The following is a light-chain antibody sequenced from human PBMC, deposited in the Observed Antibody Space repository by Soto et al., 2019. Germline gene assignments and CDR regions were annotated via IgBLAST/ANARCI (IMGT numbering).Light chain of an antibody. J-gene: IGKJ4*01. CDR1: QSVSSN. CDR3: QQYNNWPPPLT. CDR2: GAS. V-gene: IGKV3-15*01. Sequence: EIVXTXSPAXXSXXXGERATLSCRASQSVSSNLAWYQQKPGQAPRLLIYGASTRATGIPARFSGSGSGTEFTLTISSLQSEDFAVYYCQQYNNWPPPLTFGGGTKVEIK.